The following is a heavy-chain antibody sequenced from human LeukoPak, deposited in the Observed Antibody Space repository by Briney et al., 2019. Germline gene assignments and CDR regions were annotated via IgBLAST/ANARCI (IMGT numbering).Heavy chain of an antibody. Sequence: ASVKVSCKASGGTFSSYAISWVRQAPGQGLEWMGRIIPILGIANYARKFQGRVTITADKSTSTAYMELSSLRSEDTAVYYCARGPVITFGGVIVKKDYYYGMDVWGQGTTVTVSS. D-gene: IGHD3-16*02. V-gene: IGHV1-69*04. CDR1: GGTFSSYA. CDR3: ARGPVITFGGVIVKKDYYYGMDV. J-gene: IGHJ6*02. CDR2: IIPILGIA.